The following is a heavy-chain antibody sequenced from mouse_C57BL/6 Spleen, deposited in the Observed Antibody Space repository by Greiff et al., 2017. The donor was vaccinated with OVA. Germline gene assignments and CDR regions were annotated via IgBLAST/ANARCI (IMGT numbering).Heavy chain of an antibody. D-gene: IGHD1-1*01. CDR3: AKAPYGSSYRYAMDY. V-gene: IGHV1-26*01. Sequence: EVQLQQSGPELVKPGASVKISCKASGYTFTDYYMNWVKQSHGKSLEWIGDINPNNGGTSYNQKFKGKATLTVDKSSSTAYMELRSLTSEDSAVYYCAKAPYGSSYRYAMDYWGQGTSVTVSS. CDR1: GYTFTDYY. CDR2: INPNNGGT. J-gene: IGHJ4*01.